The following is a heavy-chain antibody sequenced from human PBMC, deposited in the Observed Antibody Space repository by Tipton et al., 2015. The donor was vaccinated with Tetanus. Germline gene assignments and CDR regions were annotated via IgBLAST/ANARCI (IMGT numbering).Heavy chain of an antibody. J-gene: IGHJ4*02. Sequence: TLSLTCTVSGGSISNHYWSWIRQPPGKGLEWIGYLYDNGRTKYNPSLNSRVAISMDTSKNQISLKLTSVTAADTAVYYCARDERYGDYAYWGQGALVTVSS. D-gene: IGHD4-17*01. V-gene: IGHV4-59*11. CDR3: ARDERYGDYAY. CDR2: LYDNGRT. CDR1: GGSISNHY.